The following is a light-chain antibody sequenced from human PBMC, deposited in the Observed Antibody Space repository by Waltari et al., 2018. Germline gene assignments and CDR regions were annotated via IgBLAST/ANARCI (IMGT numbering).Light chain of an antibody. CDR3: GTWDSSLSGAV. Sequence: QSVLTQPPSVSAAPGQRVTISCSGGSSNLGNNYVSWYRQFPGTAPKLLYYENTERPSGIPGRFSGSKAGTSATLDITGLQAGDEADYYCGTWDSSLSGAVFGGGTHLTVL. J-gene: IGLJ7*01. CDR1: SSNLGNNY. V-gene: IGLV1-51*02. CDR2: ENT.